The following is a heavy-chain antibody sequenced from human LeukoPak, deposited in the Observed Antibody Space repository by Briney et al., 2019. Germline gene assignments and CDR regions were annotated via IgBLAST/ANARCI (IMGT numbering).Heavy chain of an antibody. V-gene: IGHV3-69-1*01. D-gene: IGHD4-23*01. J-gene: IGHJ4*02. CDR1: GFSFSVYS. CDR3: ASYGGFTSATLVDLL. CDR2: ISSRSYT. Sequence: GGSLRLSCAASGFSFSVYSMNWVRQAPGNGLEWVSSISSRSYTDYADSVRGRFTISRDNAKNSLFLQMNSLRAEDTAVYYCASYGGFTSATLVDLLWGQGTLVTVSS.